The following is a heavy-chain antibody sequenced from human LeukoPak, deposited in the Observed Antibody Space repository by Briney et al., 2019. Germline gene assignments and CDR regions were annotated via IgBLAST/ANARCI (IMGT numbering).Heavy chain of an antibody. Sequence: ASVKVSCKASGYTFTGYYMHWVRQAPGQGLEWMGWINPNSGGTNYAQKFQGRVTMTRDTSISTAYMELSRLRSDDTAVYYCARSTYYYDSSGYYDDENAFDIWGQGTMVTVSS. CDR2: INPNSGGT. D-gene: IGHD3-22*01. V-gene: IGHV1-2*02. CDR3: ARSTYYYDSSGYYDDENAFDI. J-gene: IGHJ3*02. CDR1: GYTFTGYY.